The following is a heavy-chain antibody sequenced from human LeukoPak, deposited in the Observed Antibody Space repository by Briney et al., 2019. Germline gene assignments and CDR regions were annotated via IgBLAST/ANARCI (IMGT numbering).Heavy chain of an antibody. D-gene: IGHD3-22*01. Sequence: PGGSLRLSCAASGITVSSNYMSWVRQAPGKGLEWVSVIYSGGSTYYADSVRGRFTVSRDDSKNTLYLQMNSLRVEDTALYYCARDWSFDSDDYYLYGFDIWGQGTRVTVSS. V-gene: IGHV3-66*01. CDR2: IYSGGST. CDR1: GITVSSNY. J-gene: IGHJ3*02. CDR3: ARDWSFDSDDYYLYGFDI.